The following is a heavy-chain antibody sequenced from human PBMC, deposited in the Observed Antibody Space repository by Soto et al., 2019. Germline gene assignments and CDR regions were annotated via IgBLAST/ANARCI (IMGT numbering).Heavy chain of an antibody. V-gene: IGHV5-10-1*01. CDR2: IDPSDSYT. CDR1: GYSFTSYW. Sequence: GESLKISCKGSGYSFTSYWISWVRQMPGKGLEWMGRIDPSDSYTNYSPSFQGHVTISADKSISTAYLQWSSLKASDTAMYYCARHPNYYDILTGYYPQPFDYWGQGTLVTVSS. J-gene: IGHJ4*02. D-gene: IGHD3-9*01. CDR3: ARHPNYYDILTGYYPQPFDY.